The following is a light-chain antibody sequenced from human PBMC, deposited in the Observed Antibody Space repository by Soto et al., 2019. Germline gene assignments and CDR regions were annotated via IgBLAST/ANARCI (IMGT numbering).Light chain of an antibody. V-gene: IGKV1-39*01. CDR3: QQTNSFPLT. J-gene: IGKJ4*01. Sequence: DIQLTQSPSSLSASVGDRVTITCRASQSIYDSLHWYQQKPGKAPKRLIYAASSLQSGVPSRFSGTGSGTDFTLTISSLQPEDFATYYCQQTNSFPLTFGGGTKVDIK. CDR1: QSIYDS. CDR2: AAS.